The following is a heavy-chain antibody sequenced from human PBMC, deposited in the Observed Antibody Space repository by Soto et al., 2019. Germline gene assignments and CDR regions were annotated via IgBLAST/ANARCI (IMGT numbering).Heavy chain of an antibody. CDR1: GYIFTGYY. J-gene: IGHJ4*02. Sequence: GASVKVSCKASGYIFTGYYMRWVRQAPGQGLEWMGWINPNSGGTNYAQRFQGRVTMTRDTSISTAYMELSRLRSDDTAVYYCARPLYSSSGYWGQGTLVTVS. D-gene: IGHD6-19*01. V-gene: IGHV1-2*02. CDR3: ARPLYSSSGY. CDR2: INPNSGGT.